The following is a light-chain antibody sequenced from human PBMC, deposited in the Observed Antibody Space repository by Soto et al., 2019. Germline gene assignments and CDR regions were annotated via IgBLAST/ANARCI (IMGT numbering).Light chain of an antibody. V-gene: IGLV2-8*01. Sequence: HSVLTPPPSAAGSPGQSVAISCTGTRSDVVGYNYVSWYQQHPGKAPKLMIYEVNKRPSGVPDRFSGSKSGNTASLTVSGLQAEDEADYYCSSYAGSSNVVGTGTKLTVL. J-gene: IGLJ1*01. CDR3: SSYAGSSNV. CDR2: EVN. CDR1: RSDVVGYNY.